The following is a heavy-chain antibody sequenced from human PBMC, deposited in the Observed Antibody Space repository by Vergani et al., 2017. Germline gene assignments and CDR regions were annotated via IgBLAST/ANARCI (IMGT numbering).Heavy chain of an antibody. Sequence: QVQLVQSGSELKKPGASVTVSCKASGYTFTSYAMNWVRQAPGQGLEWMGWINTNTGNPTYAQGFTGRFVFSLDTSVSTAYLQISSLKAEDTAVYYCARAGDFDWPLLRYWFDPWGQGTLVTVSS. CDR1: GYTFTSYA. V-gene: IGHV7-4-1*02. J-gene: IGHJ5*02. D-gene: IGHD3-9*01. CDR3: ARAGDFDWPLLRYWFDP. CDR2: INTNTGNP.